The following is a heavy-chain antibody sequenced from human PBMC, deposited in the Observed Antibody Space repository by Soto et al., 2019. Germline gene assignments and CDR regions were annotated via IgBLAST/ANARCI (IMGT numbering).Heavy chain of an antibody. Sequence: GGSLRLSCAASGFTFSSYATSWVRQAPGKGLEWVSAISGSGGSTYYADSVKGRFTISRDNSKNTLYLQMNSLRAEDTAVYYCLRQYQLLLGYYYYGMDVWGQGTTVTVSS. CDR2: ISGSGGST. CDR3: LRQYQLLLGYYYYGMDV. D-gene: IGHD2-2*01. CDR1: GFTFSSYA. J-gene: IGHJ6*02. V-gene: IGHV3-23*01.